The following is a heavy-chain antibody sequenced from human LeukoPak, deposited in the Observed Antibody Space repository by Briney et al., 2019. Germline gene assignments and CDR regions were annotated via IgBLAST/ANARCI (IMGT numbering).Heavy chain of an antibody. Sequence: ASVTVSCKASGYTFTSYYFHWVRQAPGQGLEWMGIINPSGGSTTYAQKFQGRVTMTRDTSTSTVYMELSSLRSEDTALFYCARGGSLAAAPHRYYFDYWGQGTPVTVSS. CDR2: INPSGGST. V-gene: IGHV1-46*01. CDR1: GYTFTSYY. D-gene: IGHD6-19*01. J-gene: IGHJ4*02. CDR3: ARGGSLAAAPHRYYFDY.